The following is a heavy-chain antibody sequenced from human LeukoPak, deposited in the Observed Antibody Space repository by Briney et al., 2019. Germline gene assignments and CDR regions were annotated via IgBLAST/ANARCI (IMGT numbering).Heavy chain of an antibody. CDR2: ISGSGGST. V-gene: IGHV3-23*01. CDR3: VRVYYGAFFDQ. Sequence: GGSLRLSCAASGFTFSSYAMSWVRQAPGKGLEWVSTISGSGGSTYYADSVKGRFTISRDNSKNTLYLQMNSLRAEDTAVYYCVRVYYGAFFDQWGQGTLVTVSS. D-gene: IGHD4/OR15-4a*01. J-gene: IGHJ4*02. CDR1: GFTFSSYA.